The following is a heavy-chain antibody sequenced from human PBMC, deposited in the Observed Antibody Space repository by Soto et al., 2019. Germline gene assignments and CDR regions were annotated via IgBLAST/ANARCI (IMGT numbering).Heavy chain of an antibody. CDR1: GDSVSSNSAA. D-gene: IGHD7-27*01. J-gene: IGHJ2*01. CDR3: AHSRGSTGDPFLHWYFDL. Sequence: QSQTLSLTCAISGDSVSSNSAAWNWIRQSPSRGLEWLGRTYYRSKWYNDYAVSVKSRITINPDTSKNQFSLQLNSVTPEDTAVYYCAHSRGSTGDPFLHWYFDLWGRGTLVTVSS. V-gene: IGHV6-1*01. CDR2: TYYRSKWYN.